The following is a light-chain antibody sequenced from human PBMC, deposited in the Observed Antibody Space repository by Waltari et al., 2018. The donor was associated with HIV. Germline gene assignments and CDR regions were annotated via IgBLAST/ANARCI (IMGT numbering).Light chain of an antibody. CDR2: WAS. CDR3: QQYYTTPLT. CDR1: QSVLYSSNNKNY. J-gene: IGKJ4*01. V-gene: IGKV4-1*01. Sequence: IVMTQSPDSLAVSLGERATINCKSSQSVLYSSNNKNYLAWYQQKPGQSPNLLIYWASTRESGVPDRFSGSGSGAYFTLTISSLQAEDVAVYYCQQYYTTPLTFGGGTKVEIK.